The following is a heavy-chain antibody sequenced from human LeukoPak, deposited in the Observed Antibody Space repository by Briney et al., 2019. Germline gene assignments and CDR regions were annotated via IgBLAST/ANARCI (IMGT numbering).Heavy chain of an antibody. Sequence: GASVKVSCKASGYTFTGYYMHWVRQAPGQGLEWMGWINPNSGGTNYAQKFQGRVTMTRDTSISTAYMELSRLRSDDTAVYYCARGTMVRGVILGYWGQGTLVTVSS. D-gene: IGHD3-10*01. CDR1: GYTFTGYY. V-gene: IGHV1-2*02. CDR2: INPNSGGT. J-gene: IGHJ4*02. CDR3: ARGTMVRGVILGY.